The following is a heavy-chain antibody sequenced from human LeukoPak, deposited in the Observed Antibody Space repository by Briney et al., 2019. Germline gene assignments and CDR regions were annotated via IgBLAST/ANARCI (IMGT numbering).Heavy chain of an antibody. CDR2: IITIFGTA. D-gene: IGHD6-13*01. V-gene: IGHV1-69*13. CDR3: ARSTGYSSSRYWGSDKFDP. CDR1: GGTFSSYA. Sequence: AAVKVSCKASGGTFSSYAISWVRQAPGQGVEGMGGIITIFGTANHAQKLQGRDTLTADESTRTDYMELSSLRSEDTAVYYCARSTGYSSSRYWGSDKFDPWGQGTLVTVSS. J-gene: IGHJ5*02.